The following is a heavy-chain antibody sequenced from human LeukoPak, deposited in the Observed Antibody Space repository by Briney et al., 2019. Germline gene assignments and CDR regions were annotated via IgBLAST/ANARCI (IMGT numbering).Heavy chain of an antibody. D-gene: IGHD5-12*01. CDR2: MSPKSGST. CDR3: ATGRSKGYPYDFVY. CDR1: VYTFTCYD. V-gene: IGHV1-8*03. Sequence: ASVKVSCKASVYTFTCYDINWVRQATGQGLEWMGWMSPKSGSTGYAQKFQGRVTITWNTSISTAYMELSGLRSEDTAVYYCATGRSKGYPYDFVYWGQGTLVTVSS. J-gene: IGHJ4*02.